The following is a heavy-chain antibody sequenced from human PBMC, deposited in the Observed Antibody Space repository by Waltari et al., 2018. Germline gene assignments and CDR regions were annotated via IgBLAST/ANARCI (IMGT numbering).Heavy chain of an antibody. CDR2: IYTSGCT. V-gene: IGHV4-61*02. J-gene: IGHJ6*03. D-gene: IGHD2-15*01. Sequence: QVQLQESGPGLVKPSQTLSLTCTGSGGSISSGRYYWSWIRAPDGKGLEWIASIYTSGCTNYNPSLKSRATIAEDTSTNQFSLKPSSVTAAVTAVHSCARRYWNYKMDVGVIGTTVTVSS. CDR1: GGSISSGRYY. CDR3: ARRYWNYKMDV.